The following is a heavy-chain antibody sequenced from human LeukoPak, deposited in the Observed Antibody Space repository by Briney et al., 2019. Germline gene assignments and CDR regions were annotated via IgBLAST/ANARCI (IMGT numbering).Heavy chain of an antibody. J-gene: IGHJ4*02. Sequence: PGGSLRLSCAASGFTFTSYGMHWVRQSPGKGLEWVAFMREDGSDIYYADSVKGRFTISRDNSKNTLYLQMNSLRPEDTAVYYCAKDETWSFDYWGQGTLVTVSS. CDR3: AKDETWSFDY. CDR2: MREDGSDI. V-gene: IGHV3-30*02. CDR1: GFTFTSYG.